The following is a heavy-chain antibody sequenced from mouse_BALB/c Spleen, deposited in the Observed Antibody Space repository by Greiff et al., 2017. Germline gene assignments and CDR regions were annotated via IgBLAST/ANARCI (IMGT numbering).Heavy chain of an antibody. CDR1: GFTFSDYG. CDR3: ARGLLRSYAMDY. D-gene: IGHD2-3*01. J-gene: IGHJ4*01. CDR2: ISNLAYSI. V-gene: IGHV5-15*02. Sequence: DVKLVESGGGLVQPGGSRKLSCAASGFTFSDYGMAWVRQAPGKGPEWVAFISNLAYSIYYADTVTGRFTISRENAKNTLYLEMSSLRSEDTAMYYCARGLLRSYAMDYWGQGTSVTVSS.